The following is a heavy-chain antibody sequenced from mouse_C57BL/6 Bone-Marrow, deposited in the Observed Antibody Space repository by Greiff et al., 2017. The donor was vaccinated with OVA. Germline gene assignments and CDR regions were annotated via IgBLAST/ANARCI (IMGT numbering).Heavy chain of an antibody. Sequence: VQLQQSGPELVKPGASVKISCKASGYAFSSSWMNWVKQRPGKGLEWIGRIYPGDGDTNYNWKFKGKATLTADKSSSTAYMQLSSLTSEDSAVYFCARKGSYRYFDVWGTGTTVTVSS. CDR1: GYAFSSSW. V-gene: IGHV1-82*01. D-gene: IGHD1-1*01. J-gene: IGHJ1*03. CDR2: IYPGDGDT. CDR3: ARKGSYRYFDV.